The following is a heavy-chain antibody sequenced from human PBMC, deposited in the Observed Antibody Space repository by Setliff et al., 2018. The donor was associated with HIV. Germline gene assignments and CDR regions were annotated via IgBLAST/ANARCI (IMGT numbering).Heavy chain of an antibody. V-gene: IGHV1-69*11. CDR3: ARGVLYGLSEY. Sequence: SEKVSCKASGHTPRHYGINWIRQAPGQGLEWVGSLIPVLGEPHYAPRFQGRVTITADDSTNTAYLELSNLRFDDTATYYCARGVLYGLSEYWGTGSLVTVSS. CDR1: GHTPRHYG. CDR2: LIPVLGEP. D-gene: IGHD3-10*01. J-gene: IGHJ1*01.